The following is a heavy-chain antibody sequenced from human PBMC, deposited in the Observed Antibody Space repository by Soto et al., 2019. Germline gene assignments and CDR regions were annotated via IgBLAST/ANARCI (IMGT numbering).Heavy chain of an antibody. V-gene: IGHV3-7*02. CDR3: ASGVYAFDI. J-gene: IGHJ3*02. CDR2: IKEDGSEI. CDR1: GFTFSTHW. Sequence: EVQLLESGGGLVQPGGSLRLSCAASGFTFSTHWMSWVRQAPGKGLEWVANIKEDGSEIYYVDSVKGRFIISRDNAKNSLYLQMNSLRAEDTAVCYCASGVYAFDIWGQGTMVTVSS.